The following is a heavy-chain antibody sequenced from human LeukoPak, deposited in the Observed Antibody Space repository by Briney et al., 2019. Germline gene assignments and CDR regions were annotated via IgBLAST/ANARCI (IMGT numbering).Heavy chain of an antibody. D-gene: IGHD5-24*01. CDR1: GYSISNDYY. J-gene: IGHJ4*02. V-gene: IGHV4-38-2*02. Sequence: SETLSLTCTVSGYSISNDYYWGWIRQSPGKGLQWIGNVHHSGSTYYNPSLKSRVTISVDTSKNQFSLKLNSMTATDTAVYYCARVQADGWPDYWGQGTLVTVSS. CDR3: ARVQADGWPDY. CDR2: VHHSGST.